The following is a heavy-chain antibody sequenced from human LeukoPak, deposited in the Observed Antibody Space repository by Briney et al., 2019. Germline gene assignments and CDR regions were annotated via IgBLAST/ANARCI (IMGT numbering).Heavy chain of an antibody. Sequence: GGSLRLSCAASGFTFSSYSMNWVRQAPGKGLGWVSYISSSSSTIYCADSVKGRFTISRDNAKNSLYLQMNSLRAEDTAVYYCARDPFDSSGLFDYWGQGTLVTVSS. CDR3: ARDPFDSSGLFDY. CDR2: ISSSSSTI. V-gene: IGHV3-48*04. J-gene: IGHJ4*02. D-gene: IGHD3-22*01. CDR1: GFTFSSYS.